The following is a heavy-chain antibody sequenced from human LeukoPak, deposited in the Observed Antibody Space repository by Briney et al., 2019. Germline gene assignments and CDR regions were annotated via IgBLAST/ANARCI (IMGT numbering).Heavy chain of an antibody. Sequence: SETLSLTCTVSGGSISSGGYYWSWIRQHPGKGLEWIGYIYYSGSTYYNPSLKSRVTISVDTSKNQFSLKLSSVTAADTAVYYCARAVYGDPYYFDYWGQGTQVTVSS. J-gene: IGHJ4*02. CDR1: GGSISSGGYY. CDR3: ARAVYGDPYYFDY. D-gene: IGHD4-17*01. CDR2: IYYSGST. V-gene: IGHV4-31*03.